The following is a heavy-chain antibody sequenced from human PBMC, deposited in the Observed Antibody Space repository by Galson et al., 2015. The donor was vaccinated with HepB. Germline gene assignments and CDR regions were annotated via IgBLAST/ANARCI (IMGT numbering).Heavy chain of an antibody. V-gene: IGHV4-4*02. Sequence: LSLTCAVSGGSISSSNWWSWVRQPPGKGLEWIGEIYHSGSTHYNPSLESRVTISVDKSKNQFSLKLSSVTAADTAVYYCARTWFGEGETMGDYWGQGTLVTVSS. CDR2: IYHSGST. CDR1: GGSISSSNW. CDR3: ARTWFGEGETMGDY. D-gene: IGHD3-10*01. J-gene: IGHJ4*02.